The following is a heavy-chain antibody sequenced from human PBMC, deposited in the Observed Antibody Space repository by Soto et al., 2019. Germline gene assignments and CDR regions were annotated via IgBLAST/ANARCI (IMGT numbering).Heavy chain of an antibody. D-gene: IGHD1-1*01. CDR2: IFYTGRT. Sequence: PSETLSLTCTVSGGSISNPSYYWCWVRQPPGKGLEWIGDIFYTGRTYYSPSLKSRVTISVDTSKEQFSLNLASVTAADTAVYFCARLTFRIDAASHGRSKGFGPRSPGNLVTVSA. J-gene: IGHJ5*02. CDR1: GGSISNPSYY. V-gene: IGHV4-39*01. CDR3: ARLTFRIDAASHGRSKGFGP.